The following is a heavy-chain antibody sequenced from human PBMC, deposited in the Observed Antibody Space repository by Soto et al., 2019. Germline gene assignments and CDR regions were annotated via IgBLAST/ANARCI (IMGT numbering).Heavy chain of an antibody. CDR1: GFTFSSYW. Sequence: SLRLSCAASGFTFSSYWMSWVRQAPGKGLEWVANIKQDGSEKYYVDSVKGRFTISRDNAKNSLYLQMNSLRAEDTAVYYCARIGQGVVVVPAAPSSSYYYYGMDVWGQGTTVTVSS. J-gene: IGHJ6*02. CDR2: IKQDGSEK. V-gene: IGHV3-7*01. CDR3: ARIGQGVVVVPAAPSSSYYYYGMDV. D-gene: IGHD2-2*01.